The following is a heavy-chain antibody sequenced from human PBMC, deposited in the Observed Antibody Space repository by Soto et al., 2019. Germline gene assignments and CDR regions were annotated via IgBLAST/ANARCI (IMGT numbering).Heavy chain of an antibody. J-gene: IGHJ4*02. CDR1: GFTFSSYA. Sequence: GESLKISCAASGFTFSSYAMSWIRQAPGKGLEAISAVSTSGRSTYYADSVKDRFTISRDNSKNTLFLQMGSLRPEDTAIYYCVKQAHGLDGVAFDYWGQGTQVTVSS. CDR3: VKQAHGLDGVAFDY. CDR2: VSTSGRST. D-gene: IGHD2-15*01. V-gene: IGHV3-64D*06.